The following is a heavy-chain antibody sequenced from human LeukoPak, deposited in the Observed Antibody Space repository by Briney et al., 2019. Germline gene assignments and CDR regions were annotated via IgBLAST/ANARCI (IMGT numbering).Heavy chain of an antibody. CDR2: IIPILGTA. CDR1: GGTLSNYI. CDR3: SRGSSSWEVDY. J-gene: IGHJ4*02. D-gene: IGHD6-13*01. Sequence: GSSVKVSCKASGGTLSNYIISWVRQAPGQGLEWMGGIIPILGTANYAKKFQGRVTITADGSTTTAYMALTSLRSDDTAVYYCSRGSSSWEVDYWGQGTLVTVSS. V-gene: IGHV1-69*16.